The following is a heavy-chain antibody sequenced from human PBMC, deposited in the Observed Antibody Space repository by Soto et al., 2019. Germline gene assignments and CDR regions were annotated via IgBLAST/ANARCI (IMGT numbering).Heavy chain of an antibody. CDR2: ISPSSSSI. V-gene: IGHV3-48*01. D-gene: IGHD3-22*01. J-gene: IGHJ4*02. CDR1: GFTFSSYS. Sequence: QPGGSLRLSCAASGFTFSSYSMHWVRQAPGKGLEWVSYISPSSSSIYYADSVKGRFTISRDNAKNSLYLQMNSLRAEDTAVYYCARVAYYYDSSGYFYWGQGT. CDR3: ARVAYYYDSSGYFY.